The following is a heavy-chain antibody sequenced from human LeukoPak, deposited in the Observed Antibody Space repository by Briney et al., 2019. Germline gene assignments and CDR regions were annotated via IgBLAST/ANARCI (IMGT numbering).Heavy chain of an antibody. CDR3: ARGHISAAGNFDY. CDR2: VSTFSRYT. V-gene: IGHV3-11*05. J-gene: IGHJ4*02. CDR1: GFTFSDHY. D-gene: IGHD6-13*01. Sequence: GGSLRLSCAPPGFTFSDHYMSWIRQAPGKGLEWVSYVSTFSRYTNYADSVKGRFTISRDNAKNSLYLQMNSLRAEDTAVYYCARGHISAAGNFDYWGQGTLVTVSS.